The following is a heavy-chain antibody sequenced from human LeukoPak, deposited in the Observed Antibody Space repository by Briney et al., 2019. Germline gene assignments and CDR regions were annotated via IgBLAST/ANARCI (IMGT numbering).Heavy chain of an antibody. CDR1: GFTFSSYA. Sequence: GGSLRLSCAASGFTFSSYAMSGVRQAPGKGLEWVSAISGSGGSTYYADSVKGRFTISRDNSKNTLYLQMNSLRAEDTAVYYCARGYCSGGTCYMADWGQGTLVTVSS. D-gene: IGHD2-15*01. CDR3: ARGYCSGGTCYMAD. V-gene: IGHV3-23*01. CDR2: ISGSGGST. J-gene: IGHJ4*02.